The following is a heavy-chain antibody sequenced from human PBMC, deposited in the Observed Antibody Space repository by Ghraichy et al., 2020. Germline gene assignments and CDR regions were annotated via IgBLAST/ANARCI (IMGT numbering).Heavy chain of an antibody. CDR3: ARVYSSGWYGRNKLACEIDY. V-gene: IGHV1-18*04. CDR2: ISAYNGNT. CDR1: GYTFTSYG. D-gene: IGHD6-19*01. J-gene: IGHJ4*02. Sequence: ASVKVSCKASGYTFTSYGISWVRQAPGQGLEWMGWISAYNGNTNYAQKLQGRVTMTTDTSTSTAYMELRSLRSDDTAVYYCARVYSSGWYGRNKLACEIDYWGQGTLVTVSS.